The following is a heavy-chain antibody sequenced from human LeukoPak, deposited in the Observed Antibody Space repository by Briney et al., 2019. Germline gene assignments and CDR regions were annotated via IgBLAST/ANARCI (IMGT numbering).Heavy chain of an antibody. J-gene: IGHJ4*02. CDR3: ARQYSSSSPFDY. CDR2: IYPGDSDT. D-gene: IGHD6-6*01. CDR1: GYSFTSYW. Sequence: GESLKISCQGSGYSFTSYWIAWVRQLPGEGLEWMGIIYPGDSDTRYSPSFQGQVTFSADKSISTAYLQWSSLKASDTAMYYCARQYSSSSPFDYWGQGTLVTASS. V-gene: IGHV5-51*01.